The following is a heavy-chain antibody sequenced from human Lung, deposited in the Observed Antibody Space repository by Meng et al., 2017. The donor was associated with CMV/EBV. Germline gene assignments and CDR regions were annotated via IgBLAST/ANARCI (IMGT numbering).Heavy chain of an antibody. D-gene: IGHD4-11*01. J-gene: IGHJ5*02. CDR2: IYHSGST. CDR3: ARSSSTVFWFDP. V-gene: IGHV4-38-2*02. Sequence: LXXTVSGYSISSGYYWGWIRQPPGKGLEWIGSIYHSGSTYYNPSLKSRVTISVDTSKNQFSLKVSSVTAADTAVYHCARSSSTVFWFDPWGQGTLVTVSS. CDR1: GYSISSGYY.